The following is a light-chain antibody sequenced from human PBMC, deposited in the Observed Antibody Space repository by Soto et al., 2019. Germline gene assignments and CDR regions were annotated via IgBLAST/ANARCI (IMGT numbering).Light chain of an antibody. Sequence: DIQLTQSPSFLSASIGDRVTITCRASQGISTYLAWYQQEPGKAPNLLIYGASTLRGGVPSRFSGSGSGTEFTLTISSLQPEDSGTYYCQQLNSYWYTFGQGTNLEI. V-gene: IGKV1-9*01. CDR1: QGISTY. CDR3: QQLNSYWYT. CDR2: GAS. J-gene: IGKJ2*01.